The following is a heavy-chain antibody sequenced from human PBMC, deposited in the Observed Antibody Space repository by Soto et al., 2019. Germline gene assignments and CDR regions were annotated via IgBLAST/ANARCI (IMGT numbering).Heavy chain of an antibody. V-gene: IGHV3-30*18. CDR3: AKARIQLWRFDY. D-gene: IGHD5-18*01. J-gene: IGHJ4*02. CDR2: ISYDGSNK. Sequence: QVQLVESGGGVVQPGRSLRLSCAASGFTFSSYGMHWVRQAPGKGLEWVAVISYDGSNKYYADSVKGRFTISRDNSKNTLYLQMNSLRAEDTAVYYCAKARIQLWRFDYWGQGTLVTVSS. CDR1: GFTFSSYG.